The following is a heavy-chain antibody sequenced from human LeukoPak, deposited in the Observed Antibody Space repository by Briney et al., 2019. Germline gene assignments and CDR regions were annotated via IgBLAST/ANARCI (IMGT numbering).Heavy chain of an antibody. CDR3: AKESMWGPYYCYGMYV. V-gene: IGHV3-33*06. Sequence: GGSLRLSCAVSGFTFSSYGMQWVRQAPGKGLEWVAVIWYDGSNKYYAASVKGRFTISRDNSKTTLYLQMNSLRTEDTADEYCAKESMWGPYYCYGMYVWGQGTTVTVSS. J-gene: IGHJ6*02. CDR1: GFTFSSYG. D-gene: IGHD2/OR15-2a*01. CDR2: IWYDGSNK.